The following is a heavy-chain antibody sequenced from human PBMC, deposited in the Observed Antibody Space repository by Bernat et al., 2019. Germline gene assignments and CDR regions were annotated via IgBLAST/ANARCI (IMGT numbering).Heavy chain of an antibody. CDR3: ARDLSYSSSWGEYYFDY. CDR1: GGTFSSYA. Sequence: QVQLVQSGAEVKKPGSSVKVSCKASGGTFSSYAISWVRQAPGQGLEWMGWINPNSGGTNYAQKFQGWVTMTRDTSISTAYMELSRLRSDDTAVYYCARDLSYSSSWGEYYFDYWGQGTLVTVSS. D-gene: IGHD6-6*01. CDR2: INPNSGGT. J-gene: IGHJ4*02. V-gene: IGHV1-2*04.